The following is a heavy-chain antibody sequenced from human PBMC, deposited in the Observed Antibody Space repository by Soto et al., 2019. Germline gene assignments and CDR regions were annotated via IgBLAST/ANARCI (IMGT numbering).Heavy chain of an antibody. Sequence: KPSETLSLTCSVSGGPISSHYWSWIRQPAGKGLEWIGLIYISGSTNYNPSLKSRVTISVNTSKNQFSLKLRSVTAADTAVYYCARGGIAARKGRWFDPWGQGTPVTVSS. J-gene: IGHJ5*02. V-gene: IGHV4-4*07. D-gene: IGHD6-6*01. CDR1: GGPISSHY. CDR2: IYISGST. CDR3: ARGGIAARKGRWFDP.